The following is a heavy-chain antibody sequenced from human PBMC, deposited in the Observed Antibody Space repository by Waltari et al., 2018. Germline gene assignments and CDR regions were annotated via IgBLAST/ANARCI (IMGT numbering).Heavy chain of an antibody. J-gene: IGHJ6*03. Sequence: QVQVVQSGAEVRTPGASVEVSCQASGDSFTGHYMHWVRQAPGQGLEWMGWLNPNTGYTNYAQKFQGRVAMTRDTSISTAYMELSRLTSDDTAVYFCAREVSGYYYMDVWGKGTTVTISS. CDR2: LNPNTGYT. CDR3: AREVSGYYYMDV. V-gene: IGHV1-2*02. CDR1: GDSFTGHY. D-gene: IGHD6-6*01.